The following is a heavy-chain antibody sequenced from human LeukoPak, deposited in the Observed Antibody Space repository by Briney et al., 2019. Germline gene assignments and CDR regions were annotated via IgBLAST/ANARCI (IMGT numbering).Heavy chain of an antibody. V-gene: IGHV4-34*01. D-gene: IGHD3-22*01. CDR2: INHSGST. Sequence: SETLSLTCAVYGGSFSGYYWSWIRQPPGKGLEWIGEINHSGSTNYNPSLKSRVTISVDTSKNQFSLKLSSVTAADTAVYYCVRLDSSGYYYLDYWGQGTLVTVSS. J-gene: IGHJ4*02. CDR1: GGSFSGYY. CDR3: VRLDSSGYYYLDY.